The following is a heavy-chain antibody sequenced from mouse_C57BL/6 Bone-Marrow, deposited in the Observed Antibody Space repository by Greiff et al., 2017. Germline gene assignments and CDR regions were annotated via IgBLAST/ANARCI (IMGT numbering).Heavy chain of an antibody. J-gene: IGHJ3*01. CDR2: FYPGSGSI. CDR3: ARHEGGVWLRRGSWFAD. Sequence: QVQLQQSGAELVKPGASVKLSCKASGYTFTEYTIHWVKQRSGQGLEWIGWFYPGSGSIKYNEKFKDKATLTADKSSSTAYMELSRLTSEDSAVYFCARHEGGVWLRRGSWFADWGQGTLVTVSA. V-gene: IGHV1-62-2*01. CDR1: GYTFTEYT. D-gene: IGHD2-2*01.